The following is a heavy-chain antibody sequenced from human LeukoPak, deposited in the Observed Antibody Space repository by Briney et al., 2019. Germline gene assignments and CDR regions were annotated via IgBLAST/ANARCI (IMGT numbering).Heavy chain of an antibody. V-gene: IGHV3-23*01. J-gene: IGHJ4*02. Sequence: GGSLRLSCAASGFTFSIYAMSWVRQTPGKGLEWVSAISGSGGTAYYADSVKGRFTISRDNSKNTLYLQMNSLRAEDTAVYYCAKKGYYDGSGYYMYYFDHWGQGTLVTVSS. D-gene: IGHD3-22*01. CDR1: GFTFSIYA. CDR2: ISGSGGTA. CDR3: AKKGYYDGSGYYMYYFDH.